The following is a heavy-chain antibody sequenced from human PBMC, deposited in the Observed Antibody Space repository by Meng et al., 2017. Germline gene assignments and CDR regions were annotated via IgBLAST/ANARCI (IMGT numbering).Heavy chain of an antibody. CDR3: ARDADWVIFDH. CDR2: INTDASST. D-gene: IGHD3-9*01. J-gene: IGHJ4*02. Sequence: GRLVESGGGLVQPGGSLRLSCAASGFTFSSYNMHWVRQTPGEGLVWVSRINTDASSTTYADSVKGRFTISRDDAKNTVYLQMNSLRAEDTAVYYCARDADWVIFDHWGQGALVTVSS. CDR1: GFTFSSYN. V-gene: IGHV3-74*03.